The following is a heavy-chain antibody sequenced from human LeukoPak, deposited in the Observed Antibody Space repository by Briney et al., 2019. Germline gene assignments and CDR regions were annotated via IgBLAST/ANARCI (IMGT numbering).Heavy chain of an antibody. Sequence: GGSLRLSCEASGFNFNYFAMSWGRQVPGKRLEWVSTIGDAATSASYADSVRGRFSMSRDNSKNMVYLQMDSLRAEDTAVYFCSRVIYGGNAGYHFDSWGLGTLVTVSS. CDR3: SRVIYGGNAGYHFDS. CDR1: GFNFNYFA. J-gene: IGHJ4*02. D-gene: IGHD4-23*01. CDR2: IGDAATSA. V-gene: IGHV3-23*01.